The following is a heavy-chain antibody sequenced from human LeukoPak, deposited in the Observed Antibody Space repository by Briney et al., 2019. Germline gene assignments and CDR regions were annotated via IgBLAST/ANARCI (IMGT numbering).Heavy chain of an antibody. CDR3: ARCMRDDFWSGYSYYFDY. Sequence: SETLSLTCTVSGGSISSYYWSWIRQPPGKGLEWIGYIYYSGSTNYNPSLKSRVTISVDTSKNQFSLKLSSVTAAGTAVYYCARCMRDDFWSGYSYYFDYWGQGTLVTVSS. D-gene: IGHD3-3*01. V-gene: IGHV4-59*01. CDR2: IYYSGST. CDR1: GGSISSYY. J-gene: IGHJ4*02.